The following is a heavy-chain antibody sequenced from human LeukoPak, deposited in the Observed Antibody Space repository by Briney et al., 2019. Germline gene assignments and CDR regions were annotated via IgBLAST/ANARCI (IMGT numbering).Heavy chain of an antibody. CDR2: IYHSGST. J-gene: IGHJ2*01. D-gene: IGHD2-2*01. Sequence: SETLSLTCTVSGYSISSGYYWGWIRQPPGKGLEWIGSIYHSGSTYYNPSLKSRVTISVDTSKNQFSLKLSSVTAADTAVYYCARGGAYPHWYFDLWGRGTLVTVSS. CDR1: GYSISSGYY. V-gene: IGHV4-38-2*02. CDR3: ARGGAYPHWYFDL.